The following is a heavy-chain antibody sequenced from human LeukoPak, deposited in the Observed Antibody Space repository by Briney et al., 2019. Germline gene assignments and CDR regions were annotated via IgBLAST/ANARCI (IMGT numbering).Heavy chain of an antibody. CDR3: AYGMDV. J-gene: IGHJ6*02. CDR1: GGSISSYY. V-gene: IGHV4-59*01. CDR2: IYYSGST. Sequence: PSETLSLTCTVSGGSISSYYWSCIRQPPGKGLEWIGYIYYSGSTNYNPSLKSRVTISVDTSKNQFSLKLSSVTAADTAVYYCAYGMDVWGQGTTVTVSS.